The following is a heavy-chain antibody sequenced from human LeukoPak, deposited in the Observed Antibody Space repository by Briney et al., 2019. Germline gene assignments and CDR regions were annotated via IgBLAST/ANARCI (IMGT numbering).Heavy chain of an antibody. D-gene: IGHD6-13*01. Sequence: PSETLSLTCTVYGGSISSSSYYWGWIRQPPGKGLEWIGSIYYSGSTYYNPSLKSRVTISVDTSKNQFSLKLSSVTAADTAVYYCARQDSSRYGWGYWGQGTLVTVSS. CDR1: GGSISSSSYY. V-gene: IGHV4-39*01. CDR3: ARQDSSRYGWGY. J-gene: IGHJ4*02. CDR2: IYYSGST.